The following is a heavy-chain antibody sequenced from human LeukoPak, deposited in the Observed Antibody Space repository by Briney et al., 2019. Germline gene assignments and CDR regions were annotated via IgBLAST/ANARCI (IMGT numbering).Heavy chain of an antibody. D-gene: IGHD4-17*01. J-gene: IGHJ4*02. CDR3: ARSRSDYGDYVY. CDR2: IYHSGST. V-gene: IGHV4-4*02. Sequence: PSETLSLTCAVSGGSIGSSNWWSWVRPPPGKGLEWIGEIYHSGSTNYNPSLKSRVTISVDKSKNQFSLKLSSVTAADTAVYYCARSRSDYGDYVYWGQGTLVTVSS. CDR1: GGSIGSSNW.